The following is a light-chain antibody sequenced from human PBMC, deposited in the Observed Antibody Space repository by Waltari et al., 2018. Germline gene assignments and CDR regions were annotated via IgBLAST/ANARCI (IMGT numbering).Light chain of an antibody. CDR1: QSVRNN. V-gene: IGKV3-15*01. J-gene: IGKJ2*01. CDR2: GAS. Sequence: EVLMTQSPATVSVSPVEGATLSCWASQSVRNNGAWFQQKPGQAPRLLIYGASTRATGIPARFSGSGAGTDFSLTISGLQSEDFAVYYCQQYSDGYTFGQGTKLEIK. CDR3: QQYSDGYT.